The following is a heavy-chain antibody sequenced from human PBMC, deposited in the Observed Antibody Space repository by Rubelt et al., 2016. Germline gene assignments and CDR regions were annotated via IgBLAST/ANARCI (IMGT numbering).Heavy chain of an antibody. D-gene: IGHD4-17*01. J-gene: IGHJ3*02. CDR2: ISSGSDYI. Sequence: RGLDWVSSISSGSDYIYYADSVKGRFTISRDNVKNSLYLQMNSLRAEDTAVYYCARAHDFGDYGWNDAFDIWGQGTMVTVSS. V-gene: IGHV3-21*01. CDR3: ARAHDFGDYGWNDAFDI.